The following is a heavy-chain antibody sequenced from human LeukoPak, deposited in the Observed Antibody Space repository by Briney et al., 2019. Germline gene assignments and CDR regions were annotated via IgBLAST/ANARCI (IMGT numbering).Heavy chain of an antibody. CDR2: IKQDGSEK. D-gene: IGHD4-17*01. CDR1: GFTFSSYW. J-gene: IGHJ4*02. V-gene: IGHV3-7*01. Sequence: PGGSLRLSCAASGFTFSSYWMSWVRQAPGKRLEWVANIKQDGSEKYYVDSVKGRFTISRDNAKNSLYLQMNSLRAEDTAVYYCARDPDYGDYVNYFDYWGQGTLVTVSS. CDR3: ARDPDYGDYVNYFDY.